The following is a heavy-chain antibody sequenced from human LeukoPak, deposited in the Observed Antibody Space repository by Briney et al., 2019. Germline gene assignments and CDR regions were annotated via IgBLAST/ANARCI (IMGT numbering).Heavy chain of an antibody. CDR2: IKQDESEK. J-gene: IGHJ4*02. Sequence: EPGGSLRLSCAASGFTFSDYYMSWIRQAPGKGLEWVANIKQDESEKYYVDSVKGRFTISRDNAKKSLYLQMSSLRAEDTAMYYCARTTNYDSSRYHYYFDFWGQGTLVTVSS. CDR1: GFTFSDYY. CDR3: ARTTNYDSSRYHYYFDF. D-gene: IGHD3-22*01. V-gene: IGHV3-7*03.